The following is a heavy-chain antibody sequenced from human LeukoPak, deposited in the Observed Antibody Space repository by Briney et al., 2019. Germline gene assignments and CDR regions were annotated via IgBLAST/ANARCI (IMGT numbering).Heavy chain of an antibody. D-gene: IGHD6-6*01. Sequence: SGGSLRLSCAASGFTFSSYSMNWVRQAPGKGLEWVSSISSSSSYIYYADSVKGRFTISRDNAKNSLYPQMNSLRAEDTAVYYCASLQLAGPWGQGTLVTVSS. CDR1: GFTFSSYS. CDR3: ASLQLAGP. CDR2: ISSSSSYI. V-gene: IGHV3-21*01. J-gene: IGHJ5*02.